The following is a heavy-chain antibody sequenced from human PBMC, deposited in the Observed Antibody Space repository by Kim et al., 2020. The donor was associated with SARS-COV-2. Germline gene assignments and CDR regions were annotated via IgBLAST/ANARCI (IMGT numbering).Heavy chain of an antibody. Sequence: SETLSLTCTVSGGSVSSGNYYWSWIRQPPGKGLEWIGYIYDSGSTNYNPSLKSRVTISVDTPKNQFSLKLSSVTAADTAVYYCARRMGYSSSYWFDPWGQGTLVTVSS. CDR1: GGSVSSGNYY. CDR3: ARRMGYSSSYWFDP. D-gene: IGHD6-13*01. J-gene: IGHJ5*02. V-gene: IGHV4-61*01. CDR2: IYDSGST.